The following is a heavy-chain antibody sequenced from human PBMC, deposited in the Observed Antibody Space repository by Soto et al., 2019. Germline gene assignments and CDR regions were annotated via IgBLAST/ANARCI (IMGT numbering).Heavy chain of an antibody. J-gene: IGHJ6*02. CDR2: INPNSGGT. V-gene: IGHV1-2*02. Sequence: QVQLVQSGAEVKKPGASVKVSCKASGYTFTGYYMHWVRQAPGQGLEWMGWINPNSGGTNYAQKFQGRVTMTRDTSISTAYMELSRLRSDDTAVYYCARPSYCSGGSCYSDVVFNRYYYGMDVWGQGTTVTVSS. D-gene: IGHD2-15*01. CDR3: ARPSYCSGGSCYSDVVFNRYYYGMDV. CDR1: GYTFTGYY.